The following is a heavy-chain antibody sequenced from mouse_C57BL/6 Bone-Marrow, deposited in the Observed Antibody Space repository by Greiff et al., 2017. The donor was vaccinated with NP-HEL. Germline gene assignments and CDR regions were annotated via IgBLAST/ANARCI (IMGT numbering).Heavy chain of an antibody. CDR3: TRLRGLRYWYFDV. CDR1: GYTFTGYW. Sequence: QVQLQQSGAELMKPGASVKLSCKATGYTFTGYWIEWVKQRPGHGLEWIGEILPGSGSTNYTEKFKGKATFSADTSSNTANMQLSSLTTEESAIYYCTRLRGLRYWYFDVGGTGTTVTLSA. CDR2: ILPGSGST. V-gene: IGHV1-9*01. J-gene: IGHJ1*03.